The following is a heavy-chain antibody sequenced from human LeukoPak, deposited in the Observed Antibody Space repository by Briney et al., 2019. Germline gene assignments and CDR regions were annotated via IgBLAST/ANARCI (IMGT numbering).Heavy chain of an antibody. CDR1: GGTFSSYA. V-gene: IGHV1-69*13. J-gene: IGHJ4*02. D-gene: IGHD3-22*01. CDR3: ARGGYDSSGYLYYFDY. CDR2: IIPIFGTA. Sequence: SVKVSCKASGGTFSSYAISWVRQAPGQGLEWMGGIIPIFGTANYAQKFQGRVTITADESTSTAYMELSSLRSEDTAVYYCARGGYDSSGYLYYFDYWGQGTLVTVSS.